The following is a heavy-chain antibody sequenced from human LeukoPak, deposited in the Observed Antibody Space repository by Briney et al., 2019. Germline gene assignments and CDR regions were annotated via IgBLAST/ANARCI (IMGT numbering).Heavy chain of an antibody. CDR1: GYTFTSYG. Sequence: ASVKVSCKASGYTFTSYGIGWVRQAPGQGLEWMGWISAYNGNTNYAQKLQGRVTMTTDTSTSTAYMELRSLRSDDTAVYYCARDLSGSYYHFYYYYGMDVWGQGTTVTVSS. J-gene: IGHJ6*02. D-gene: IGHD1-26*01. V-gene: IGHV1-18*01. CDR2: ISAYNGNT. CDR3: ARDLSGSYYHFYYYYGMDV.